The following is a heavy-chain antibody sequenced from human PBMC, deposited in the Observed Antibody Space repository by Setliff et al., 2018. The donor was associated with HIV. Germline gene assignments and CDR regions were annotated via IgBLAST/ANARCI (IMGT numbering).Heavy chain of an antibody. Sequence: PSETLSLTCNVSGDSISSGSYYWSWIRQPAGKGLEWIGHISTSGRTNYNPSLMSRLTISVDTSKNQFSLKLSSVTAADTAVYHCARADNYYYDSGAFKSGLDAFDIWGQGTMVTVSS. CDR1: GDSISSGSYY. CDR2: ISTSGRT. CDR3: ARADNYYYDSGAFKSGLDAFDI. V-gene: IGHV4-61*09. D-gene: IGHD3-22*01. J-gene: IGHJ3*02.